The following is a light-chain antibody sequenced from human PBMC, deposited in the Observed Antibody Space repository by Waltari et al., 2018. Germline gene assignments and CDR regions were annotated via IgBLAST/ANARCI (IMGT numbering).Light chain of an antibody. Sequence: QSALTQPASVSGSPGQSITISCPGTSSDIGGYSSVSWYQQHPGKAPKLMIYDVTKRPSGVSNRFSGSNSGSTASLTISGLQAEDEADYYCSSYKGSSTLYVFGTGTKVTVL. V-gene: IGLV2-14*01. CDR3: SSYKGSSTLYV. CDR1: SSDIGGYSS. J-gene: IGLJ1*01. CDR2: DVT.